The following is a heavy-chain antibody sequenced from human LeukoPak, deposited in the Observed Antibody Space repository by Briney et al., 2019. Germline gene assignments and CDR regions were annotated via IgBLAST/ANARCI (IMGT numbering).Heavy chain of an antibody. J-gene: IGHJ6*03. CDR2: ISAYNGNT. CDR1: GYTFTSYG. CDR3: ARAGCSSTRCYSPSYYYHYMDV. V-gene: IGHV1-18*01. D-gene: IGHD2-2*01. Sequence: ASVKVSCKASGYTFTSYGISWVRQAPGQGLEWMGWISAYNGNTNYAQKLQGRVTMTTDTSTSTAYMELRSLRSDDTAVYYCARAGCSSTRCYSPSYYYHYMDVWGKGTTVTVSS.